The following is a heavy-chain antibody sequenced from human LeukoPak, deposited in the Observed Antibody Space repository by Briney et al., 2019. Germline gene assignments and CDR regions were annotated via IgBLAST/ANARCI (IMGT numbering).Heavy chain of an antibody. CDR1: GGAFSGYY. D-gene: IGHD3-22*01. J-gene: IGHJ6*03. CDR2: INHSGST. Sequence: KPSETLSLTCAVYGGAFSGYYWSRIRPPPGKGLEWIGEINHSGSTNYNPSLKSRVTISVDTSKNQFSLKLSSVTAADTAVYYCARGPYYYDSSGYYYYYYYYMDVWGKGTTVTVSS. CDR3: ARGPYYYDSSGYYYYYYYYMDV. V-gene: IGHV4-34*01.